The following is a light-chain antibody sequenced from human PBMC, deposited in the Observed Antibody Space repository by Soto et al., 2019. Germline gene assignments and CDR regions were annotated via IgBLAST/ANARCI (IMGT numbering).Light chain of an antibody. CDR1: SSDVGSYNF. V-gene: IGLV2-14*03. CDR3: SSYTSISTWV. CDR2: DVS. J-gene: IGLJ3*02. Sequence: QSALTQPASVSGSPGQSSTISCTGTSSDVGSYNFVSWYQQRPGKAPKIMIYDVSNRPSGVSNRFSGSKSGNTASLTISGLQAADEADYYCSSYTSISTWVFGGGTKLTVL.